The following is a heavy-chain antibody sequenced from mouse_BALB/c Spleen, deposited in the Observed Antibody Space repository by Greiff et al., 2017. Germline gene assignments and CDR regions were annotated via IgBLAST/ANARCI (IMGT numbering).Heavy chain of an antibody. CDR1: GYTFTSYW. D-gene: IGHD2-1*01. J-gene: IGHJ4*01. V-gene: IGHV1-7*01. Sequence: LQESGAELAKPGASVKMSCKASGYTFTSYWMHWVKQRPGQGLEWIGYINPSTGYTEYNQKFKDKATLTADKSSSTAYMQLSSLTSEDSAVYYCARRRGNRIYYAMDYWGQGTSVTVSS. CDR3: ARRRGNRIYYAMDY. CDR2: INPSTGYT.